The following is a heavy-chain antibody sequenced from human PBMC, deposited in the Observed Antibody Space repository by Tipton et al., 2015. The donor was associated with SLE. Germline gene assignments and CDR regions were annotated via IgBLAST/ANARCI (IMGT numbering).Heavy chain of an antibody. J-gene: IGHJ3*02. V-gene: IGHV3-30-3*01. D-gene: IGHD1-26*01. CDR3: ARVGWEVDDAFDI. CDR1: GFTFSSYA. CDR2: ISYDGSNK. Sequence: SLRLSCAASGFTFSSYAMHWARQAPGKGLEWVAVISYDGSNKYYADSVKGRFTISRDNARNSLYLQMNSLRAEDTAIYYCARVGWEVDDAFDIWGQGTMVTVSS.